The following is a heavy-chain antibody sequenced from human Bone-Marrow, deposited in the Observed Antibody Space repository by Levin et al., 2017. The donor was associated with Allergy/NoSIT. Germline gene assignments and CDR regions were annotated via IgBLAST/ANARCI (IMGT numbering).Heavy chain of an antibody. CDR2: ISSSGSII. V-gene: IGHV3-48*03. CDR3: ARDGPAPYDYGDHVFDY. Sequence: PGGSLRLSCAASGFTFSSYEMNWVRQAPGKGLEWVSYISSSGSIIHYADSVKGRFTISRDNAKKSLYLQMNSLRAEDTAVYYCARDGPAPYDYGDHVFDYWGQGTLVTVSS. CDR1: GFTFSSYE. J-gene: IGHJ4*02. D-gene: IGHD4-17*01.